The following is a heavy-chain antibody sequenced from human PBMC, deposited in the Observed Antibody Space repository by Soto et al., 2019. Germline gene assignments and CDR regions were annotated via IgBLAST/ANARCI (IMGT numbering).Heavy chain of an antibody. J-gene: IGHJ4*02. CDR1: GGTFSSYA. Sequence: ASVKVSCKASGGTFSSYAISWVRQAPGQGLEWMGGIIPIFGTANYAQKFQGRVTITTDKSTSTAYMELSSLRSEDTAVYYCARGTVQWYFDYWGQGTLVTVSS. CDR2: IIPIFGTA. CDR3: ARGTVQWYFDY. D-gene: IGHD6-19*01. V-gene: IGHV1-69*05.